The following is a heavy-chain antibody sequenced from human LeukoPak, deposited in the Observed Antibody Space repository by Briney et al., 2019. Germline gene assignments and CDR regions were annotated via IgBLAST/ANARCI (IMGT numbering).Heavy chain of an antibody. CDR3: ARARLYDRGFDP. Sequence: RASVKVSCKASGYTFTSYDINWVRQATGQGLEWMGWMNPNSGNTGYAQKFQGRVTMTRNTSISTAYMELSSLRSEDTAVYCCARARLYDRGFDPWGQGTLVTVSS. CDR1: GYTFTSYD. D-gene: IGHD3-9*01. CDR2: MNPNSGNT. V-gene: IGHV1-8*01. J-gene: IGHJ5*02.